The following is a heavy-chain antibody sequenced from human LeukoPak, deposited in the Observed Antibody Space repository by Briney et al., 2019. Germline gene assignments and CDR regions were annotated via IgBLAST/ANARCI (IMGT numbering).Heavy chain of an antibody. J-gene: IGHJ4*02. Sequence: GGSLRLSCAASGCTFHNYSMSWVRQPPGKGLEWVADISGGGGTTYYADSVKGRFTISIDNSKNSLYLQMNTLRAEDTALYYCAKATNLWFGELGFDYWGQGTLVTVSS. CDR1: GCTFHNYS. V-gene: IGHV3-23*01. D-gene: IGHD3-10*01. CDR2: ISGGGGTT. CDR3: AKATNLWFGELGFDY.